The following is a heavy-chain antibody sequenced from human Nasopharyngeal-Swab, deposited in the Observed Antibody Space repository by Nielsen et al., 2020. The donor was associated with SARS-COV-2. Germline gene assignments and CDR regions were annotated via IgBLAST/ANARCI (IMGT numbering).Heavy chain of an antibody. J-gene: IGHJ6*02. CDR3: ARTGIAAAGDTETYYYGMDV. Sequence: PGKGLEWIGSIYYSGSTYYNPSLKSRVTISVDKSKNQFSLKLSSVTAADTAVYYCARTGIAAAGDTETYYYGMDVWGQGTTVTVSS. V-gene: IGHV4-39*07. D-gene: IGHD6-13*01. CDR2: IYYSGST.